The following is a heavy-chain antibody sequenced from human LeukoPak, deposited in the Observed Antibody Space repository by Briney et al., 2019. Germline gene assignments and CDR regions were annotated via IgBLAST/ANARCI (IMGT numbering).Heavy chain of an antibody. Sequence: VASVKVSCKVSGYTLTELSMHWVRQAPGKGLEWMGGIIPIFGTANYAQKFQGRVTITADESTSTAYMELSSLRSEDTAVYYCARVVNSGSYHGFDYWGQGTLVTVSS. J-gene: IGHJ4*02. V-gene: IGHV1-69*13. D-gene: IGHD1-26*01. CDR1: GYTLTELS. CDR2: IIPIFGTA. CDR3: ARVVNSGSYHGFDY.